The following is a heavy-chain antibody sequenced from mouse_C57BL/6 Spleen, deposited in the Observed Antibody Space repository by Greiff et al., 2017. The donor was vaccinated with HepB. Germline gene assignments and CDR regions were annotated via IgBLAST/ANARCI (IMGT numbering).Heavy chain of an antibody. D-gene: IGHD4-1*01. CDR1: GYTFTSYW. CDR2: INPSSGYT. J-gene: IGHJ3*01. Sequence: VQLVASGAELAKPGASVKLSCKASGYTFTSYWMHWVKQRPGQGLEWIGYINPSSGYTKYNQKFKDKATLPADKSSSTAYMQLSSLTYEDSAVYYCVLGPPLAYWGQGTLVTVSA. CDR3: VLGPPLAY. V-gene: IGHV1-7*01.